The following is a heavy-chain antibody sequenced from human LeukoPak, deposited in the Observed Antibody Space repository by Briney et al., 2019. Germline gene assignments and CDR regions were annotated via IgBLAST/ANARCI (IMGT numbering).Heavy chain of an antibody. Sequence: SVKVSCKASGGTFSSYAISWVRQAPGQGLEWMGGIIPIFGTANYAQKFQGRVTITADESTSTAYMELSSLRSEDTAVYYCASSTGVVVPAAILAWGQGTLVTVSS. J-gene: IGHJ4*02. D-gene: IGHD2-2*02. V-gene: IGHV1-69*13. CDR1: GGTFSSYA. CDR3: ASSTGVVVPAAILA. CDR2: IIPIFGTA.